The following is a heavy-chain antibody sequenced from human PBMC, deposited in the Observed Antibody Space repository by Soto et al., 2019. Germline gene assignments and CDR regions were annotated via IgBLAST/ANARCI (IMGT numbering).Heavy chain of an antibody. V-gene: IGHV1-3*01. CDR3: ARDIQVKALAAAGMSGFDP. Sequence: ASVTVSCQASGYTFTSYAMHWVRQAPGQRLEWMGWINAGNGNTKYSQKFQGRVTITRDTSASTAYMELSSLRSEDTAVYYCARDIQVKALAAAGMSGFDPWGQGTLVTVSS. D-gene: IGHD6-13*01. J-gene: IGHJ5*02. CDR1: GYTFTSYA. CDR2: INAGNGNT.